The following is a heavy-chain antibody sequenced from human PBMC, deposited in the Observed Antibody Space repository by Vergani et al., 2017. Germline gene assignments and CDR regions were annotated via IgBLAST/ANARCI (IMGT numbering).Heavy chain of an antibody. Sequence: QVTLRESGPALVKPTQTLTLTCTFSGFSLSTSGMCVSWIRQPPGQALEWLARIDWDDDKYYSTSLTTRLTIPKDTSKNRVVLTMTNMDPVDTATYYCARIIVAGEGNFDYWGQGTLVTVSS. CDR1: GFSLSTSGMC. V-gene: IGHV2-70*15. D-gene: IGHD5-12*01. CDR3: ARIIVAGEGNFDY. J-gene: IGHJ4*02. CDR2: IDWDDDK.